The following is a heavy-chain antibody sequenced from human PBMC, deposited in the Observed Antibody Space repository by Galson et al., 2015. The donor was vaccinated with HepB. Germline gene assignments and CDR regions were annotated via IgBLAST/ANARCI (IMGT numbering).Heavy chain of an antibody. Sequence: SLRLSCAASGFTFSSYGMHWVRQAPGKGLEWVAVISYDGSNNNYADSVKGRFTISRDNSKNTLYLQMNSLRTEDTAVYYCAKDRGGDTTIVFDSWGQGTLVTVSS. D-gene: IGHD5-18*01. CDR3: AKDRGGDTTIVFDS. CDR2: ISYDGSNN. V-gene: IGHV3-30*18. CDR1: GFTFSSYG. J-gene: IGHJ4*02.